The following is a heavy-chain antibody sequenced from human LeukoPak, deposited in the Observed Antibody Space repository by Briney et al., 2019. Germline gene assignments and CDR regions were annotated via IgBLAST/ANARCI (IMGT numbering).Heavy chain of an antibody. CDR2: ISYDGSNK. J-gene: IGHJ4*02. V-gene: IGHV3-30*03. CDR1: GFTFSSYG. Sequence: GGSLRLSCAASGFTFSSYGMHWVRQAPGKGLEWVAVISYDGSNKYYADSVKGRFTISRDNSKNTLYLQMNSLRAEDTAVYYCARPLIEYSSSQFPGYWGQGTLVTVSS. D-gene: IGHD6-6*01. CDR3: ARPLIEYSSSQFPGY.